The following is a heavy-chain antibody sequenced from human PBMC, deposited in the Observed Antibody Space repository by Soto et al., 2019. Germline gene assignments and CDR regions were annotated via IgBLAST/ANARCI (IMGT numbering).Heavy chain of an antibody. V-gene: IGHV3-23*01. J-gene: IGHJ4*02. CDR2: INGGGGST. D-gene: IGHD3-22*01. CDR1: GFTFSSYA. CDR3: AKDHDSSAYYYDY. Sequence: GGSLRLSCAASGFTFSSYAINWVRQAPGKGLEWVSSINGGGGSTYYADSVKGRFTISRDNSKNTLYLQMNSLRAEDTAVYYCAKDHDSSAYYYDYWGQGTQVTVSS.